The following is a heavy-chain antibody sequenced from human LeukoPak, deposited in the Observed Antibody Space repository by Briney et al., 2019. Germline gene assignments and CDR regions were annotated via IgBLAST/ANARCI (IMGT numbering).Heavy chain of an antibody. J-gene: IGHJ4*02. D-gene: IGHD5-18*01. V-gene: IGHV3-7*04. CDR3: ARADSYGSILDY. Sequence: PGGSLRLSCAASGFTFSNYWMSWVRQAPGEGLEWVASIDQYGRAKYYVDSVRGRCTFSRDNTKNSLHLQMSSLRAEDTAVYYCARADSYGSILDYWGQGTRDTVSS. CDR1: GFTFSNYW. CDR2: IDQYGRAK.